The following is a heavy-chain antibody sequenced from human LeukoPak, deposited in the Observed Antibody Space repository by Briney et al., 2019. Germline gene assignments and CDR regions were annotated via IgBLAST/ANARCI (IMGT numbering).Heavy chain of an antibody. CDR3: TTGHYSTSGDY. D-gene: IGHD6-6*01. Sequence: AGGSLRLSCAASGFTFRDAYMSWVRQAPGKGLEWVGRIKTKSDRGTTDYAAPVKGRFTITRDDSKSTLYLQMDSLKTDDTAMYYCTTGHYSTSGDYWGQGTLVTVSS. J-gene: IGHJ4*02. CDR2: IKTKSDRGTT. V-gene: IGHV3-15*01. CDR1: GFTFRDAY.